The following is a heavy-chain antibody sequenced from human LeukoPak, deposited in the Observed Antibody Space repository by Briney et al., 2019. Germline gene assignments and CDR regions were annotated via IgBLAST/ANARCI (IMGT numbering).Heavy chain of an antibody. D-gene: IGHD1-26*01. Sequence: ASVKVSCKASGYIFIGYFMHWVRQAPGQGLEWMGWINPHSGGTYYAQKFQGRVTMTRDTSISTAYMELSRLRSEDTAVYYCARDSGPQSGSYFDYWGQGTLVTVSS. V-gene: IGHV1-2*02. CDR3: ARDSGPQSGSYFDY. CDR2: INPHSGGT. CDR1: GYIFIGYF. J-gene: IGHJ4*02.